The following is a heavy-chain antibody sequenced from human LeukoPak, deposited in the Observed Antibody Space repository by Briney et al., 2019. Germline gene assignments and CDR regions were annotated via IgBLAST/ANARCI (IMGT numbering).Heavy chain of an antibody. CDR1: GFTFSDYY. J-gene: IGHJ4*02. V-gene: IGHV3-11*01. D-gene: IGHD3-9*01. Sequence: GRSLRLSCATSGFTFSDYYMSWIRQAPGKGLEWVSYISSSGSTIYYADSVKGRFTISRDNSKNTLYLQMSSLRAEDTAVYYCAKGRIFGPFDYWGQGTLVTVSS. CDR2: ISSSGSTI. CDR3: AKGRIFGPFDY.